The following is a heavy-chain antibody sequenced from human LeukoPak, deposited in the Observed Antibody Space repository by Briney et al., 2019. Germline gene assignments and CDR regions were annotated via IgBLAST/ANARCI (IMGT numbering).Heavy chain of an antibody. CDR1: GGSISSYY. J-gene: IGHJ3*02. CDR3: ARDRLVAFDI. CDR2: IYYSGST. Sequence: SSETLSLTCTVSGGSISSYYWSWIRQPPGKGLEWIGYIYYSGSTNYNPSLKSRVTISVDTSKNQFSLKLSSVTAADTAVYYCARDRLVAFDIWGQGTMVTVSS. D-gene: IGHD2-15*01. V-gene: IGHV4-59*01.